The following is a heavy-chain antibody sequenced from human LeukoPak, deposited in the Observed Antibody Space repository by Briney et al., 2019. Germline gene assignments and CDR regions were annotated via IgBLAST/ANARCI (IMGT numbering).Heavy chain of an antibody. CDR1: GYTFTSYD. V-gene: IGHV1-8*01. Sequence: GASVKVSCKASGYTFTSYDINWLRQATGQGLEWMGWMNPNSGNTGYAQKFQGRVTMTRNTSISTAYMELSSLRSEDTAVYYCARVFISPYQLLTSYYMDVWGKGTTVTVSS. CDR2: MNPNSGNT. CDR3: ARVFISPYQLLTSYYMDV. D-gene: IGHD2-2*01. J-gene: IGHJ6*03.